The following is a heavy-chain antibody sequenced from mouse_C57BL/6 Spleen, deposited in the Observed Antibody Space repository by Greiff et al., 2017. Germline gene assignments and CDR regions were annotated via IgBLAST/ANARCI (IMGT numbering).Heavy chain of an antibody. Sequence: VQLQPSGAELMKPGASVKLSCKATGYTFTGYWIEWVKQRPGHGLEWIGEILPGSGSTNYNEKFKGKATFTADTSSNTAYMQLSSLTTEDSAIYYCARREIWFYDVYPYYYAMDYRGQGASVTVSS. V-gene: IGHV1-9*01. J-gene: IGHJ4*01. D-gene: IGHD2-3*01. CDR1: GYTFTGYW. CDR3: ARREIWFYDVYPYYYAMDY. CDR2: ILPGSGST.